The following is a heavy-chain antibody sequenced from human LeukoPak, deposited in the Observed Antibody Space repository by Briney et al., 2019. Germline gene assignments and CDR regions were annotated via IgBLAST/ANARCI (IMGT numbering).Heavy chain of an antibody. CDR3: ARDGDYYDSSGYSGAFDI. CDR2: ISYDGSNK. CDR1: GFTFSSYA. D-gene: IGHD3-22*01. V-gene: IGHV3-30-3*01. J-gene: IGHJ3*02. Sequence: GGSLRLSCAASGFTFSSYAMHWVRQAPGEGLEWVAVISYDGSNKYYADSVKGRFTISRDNSKNTLYLQMNSLRAEDTAVYYCARDGDYYDSSGYSGAFDIWGQGTMVTVSS.